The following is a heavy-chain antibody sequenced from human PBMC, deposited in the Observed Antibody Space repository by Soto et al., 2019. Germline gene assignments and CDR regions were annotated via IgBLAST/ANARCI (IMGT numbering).Heavy chain of an antibody. CDR3: AKSTYCSSTSCYRPDYYFDY. D-gene: IGHD2-2*01. CDR1: GGSISSYY. J-gene: IGHJ4*02. CDR2: IYTSGST. V-gene: IGHV4-4*07. Sequence: SETLSLACTVSGGSISSYYWSWIRQPAGKGLEWIGRIYTSGSTNYNPSVKSRVTMSVDTSKNQFSLKLSSVTAADTAVYYCAKSTYCSSTSCYRPDYYFDYWGQGTLVTVSS.